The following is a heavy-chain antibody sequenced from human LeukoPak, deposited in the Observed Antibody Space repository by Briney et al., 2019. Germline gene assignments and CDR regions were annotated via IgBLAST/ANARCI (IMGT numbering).Heavy chain of an antibody. D-gene: IGHD3-10*01. CDR2: IRYDGSNK. CDR3: AKVYGSGIRYYYYYMDV. J-gene: IGHJ6*03. CDR1: GFTFSSYG. Sequence: GGSLRLSCAASGFTFSSYGMHWVRQAPRKGLEWVAFIRYDGSNKYYADSVKGRFTISRDNSKNTLYLQMNSLRAEDTAVYYCAKVYGSGIRYYYYYMDVWGKGTTVTISS. V-gene: IGHV3-30*02.